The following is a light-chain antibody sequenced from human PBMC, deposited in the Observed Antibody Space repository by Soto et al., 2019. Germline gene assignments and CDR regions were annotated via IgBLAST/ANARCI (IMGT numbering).Light chain of an antibody. CDR3: QRYNTWPPWT. Sequence: EIVMTQSPATLSVSPGERATLSCRASQSVSRNLAWYQQKPGQAPRLLIYDASTRATGIPARFSGSGSGTEFTLTISSLQSEDFAVYYCQRYNTWPPWTFGQGTKVEIK. J-gene: IGKJ1*01. CDR1: QSVSRN. CDR2: DAS. V-gene: IGKV3-15*01.